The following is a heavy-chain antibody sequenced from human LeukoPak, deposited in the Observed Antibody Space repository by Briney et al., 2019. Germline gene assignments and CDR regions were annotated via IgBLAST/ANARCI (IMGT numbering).Heavy chain of an antibody. CDR2: ISSSSSTI. J-gene: IGHJ4*02. Sequence: PGGSLRLSCAASGFTFSSYSMNWVRQAPGKGLEWVSYISSSSSTIYYADSVKGRFTISRDNSKNTLYLQMNSLRGEDTAVYYCARTGAAAGTHFDYWGQGTLVTVSS. CDR3: ARTGAAAGTHFDY. D-gene: IGHD6-13*01. V-gene: IGHV3-48*01. CDR1: GFTFSSYS.